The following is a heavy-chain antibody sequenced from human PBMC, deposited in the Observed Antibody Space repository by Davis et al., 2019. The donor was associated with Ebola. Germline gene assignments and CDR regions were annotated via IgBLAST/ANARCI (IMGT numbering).Heavy chain of an antibody. CDR2: IGTAGDT. Sequence: LSLTCAASGFTFSSYDMHWVRQGTGKGLEWVSAIGTAGDTYYPGSVKGRFTISRENAKNSLYLQMNSLRAEDTAVYYCARVRFGDTAVDYWGQGTLVTVSS. V-gene: IGHV3-13*01. CDR3: ARVRFGDTAVDY. J-gene: IGHJ4*02. CDR1: GFTFSSYD. D-gene: IGHD5-18*01.